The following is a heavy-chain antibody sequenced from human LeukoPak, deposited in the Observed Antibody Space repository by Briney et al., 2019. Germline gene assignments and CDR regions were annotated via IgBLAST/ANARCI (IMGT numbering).Heavy chain of an antibody. CDR2: FYNGGSA. V-gene: IGHV4-4*07. Sequence: PSETLSLTCTVSGGPISSYYWSWIRQPAGKGLEWIGRFYNGGSADYNPSLKSRVTMSVDTSKNQFSLKLSSVTAADTAVYYCARVYSGYDLPGSLANYYFDYWGQGTLVTVSS. CDR1: GGPISSYY. CDR3: ARVYSGYDLPGSLANYYFDY. J-gene: IGHJ4*02. D-gene: IGHD5-12*01.